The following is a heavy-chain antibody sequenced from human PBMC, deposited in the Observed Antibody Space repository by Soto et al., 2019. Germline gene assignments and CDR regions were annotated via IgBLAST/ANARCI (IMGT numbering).Heavy chain of an antibody. CDR1: GYTFTGYY. J-gene: IGHJ5*02. CDR3: ARVPLPNRGNSDPDWFDP. V-gene: IGHV1-2*04. Sequence: ASVKVSCKASGYTFTGYYMHWVRQAPGQGLEWMGWINPNSGGTNYAQKFQGWVTMTRDTSISTAYMELSRLRSDDTAVYYCARVPLPNRGNSDPDWFDPWGQGTPVTVSS. D-gene: IGHD1-7*01. CDR2: INPNSGGT.